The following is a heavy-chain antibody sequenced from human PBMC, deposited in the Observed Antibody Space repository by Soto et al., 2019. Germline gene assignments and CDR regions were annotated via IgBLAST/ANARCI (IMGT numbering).Heavy chain of an antibody. J-gene: IGHJ6*02. CDR2: IYPGDSDT. CDR1: GSSFASYL. V-gene: IGHV5-51*01. D-gene: IGHD6-6*01. Sequence: PGESLKISCQGSGSSFASYLLGWVRQIPGKELEWMGRIYPGDSDTRYSPPFQGQVTTSADKSLRTAYVQWTSLKASDTALYYCARTGSFTLVFDYDGMDVWGQGTAVTVSS. CDR3: ARTGSFTLVFDYDGMDV.